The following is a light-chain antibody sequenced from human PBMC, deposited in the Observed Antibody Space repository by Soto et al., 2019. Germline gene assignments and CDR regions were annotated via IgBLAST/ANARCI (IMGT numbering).Light chain of an antibody. Sequence: DIQMTQSPPSLSAFVGDRVTMRFRASQSISSYLNWYQQKPGKAPKLLIYAASSLQSGVPSRFSGSRSGTDFTLTISSLKPEDFATYYCQQSYSTPPFTFGQGTRLEIK. J-gene: IGKJ5*01. CDR1: QSISSY. CDR2: AAS. CDR3: QQSYSTPPFT. V-gene: IGKV1-39*01.